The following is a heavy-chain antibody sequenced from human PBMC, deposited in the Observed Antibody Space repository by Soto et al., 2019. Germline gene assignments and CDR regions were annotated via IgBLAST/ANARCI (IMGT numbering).Heavy chain of an antibody. CDR2: ISHDGSGE. V-gene: IGHV3-30*03. CDR1: GFTFSSYD. Sequence: QVHLVESGGGVVQPGRSLRLSCAASGFTFSSYDMHWVRQAPGKGLEWVTFISHDGSGEDYADSVKGRFTISRDNSKSTVYLQMNSLRAVDTGIYYCAFPKYNYVPFDYWGQGTLATVS. J-gene: IGHJ4*02. D-gene: IGHD3-10*02. CDR3: AFPKYNYVPFDY.